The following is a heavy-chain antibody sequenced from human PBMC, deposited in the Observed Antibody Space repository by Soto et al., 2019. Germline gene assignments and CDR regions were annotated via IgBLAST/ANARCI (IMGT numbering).Heavy chain of an antibody. CDR2: INPGNGNT. CDR1: AYTFTSYG. Sequence: GASVKVSCKASAYTFTSYGINWVRQAPGRGLEWMGWINPGNGNTKYSQQFQGRVIIDRDTSASTAYMELSSLRPEDTAVYYCARGGYFDSSNYLAYWGLGTLVTVSS. D-gene: IGHD3-22*01. V-gene: IGHV1-3*01. CDR3: ARGGYFDSSNYLAY. J-gene: IGHJ4*02.